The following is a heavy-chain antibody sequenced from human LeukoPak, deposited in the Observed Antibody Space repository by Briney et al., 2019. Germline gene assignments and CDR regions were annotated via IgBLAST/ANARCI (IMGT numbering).Heavy chain of an antibody. CDR1: GYTFTSYG. D-gene: IGHD3-9*01. CDR2: ISAYNGNT. J-gene: IGHJ6*02. V-gene: IGHV1-18*01. CDR3: ARDLDVQGERYFDWLLYGYYYYYGMDV. Sequence: ASVKVSCKASGYTFTSYGISWVRQAPGQGLEWMGWISAYNGNTNYAQKLQGRVTMTTDTSTSTAYMELRSLRSDDTAVYYCARDLDVQGERYFDWLLYGYYYYYGMDVWGQGTTVTVSS.